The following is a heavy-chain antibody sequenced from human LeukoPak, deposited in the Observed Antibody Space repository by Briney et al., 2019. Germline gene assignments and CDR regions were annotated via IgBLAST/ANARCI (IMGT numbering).Heavy chain of an antibody. CDR2: IYTSGST. D-gene: IGHD6-19*01. J-gene: IGHJ4*02. CDR3: ARDYSSGWYYFDY. V-gene: IGHV4-61*02. CDR1: GGSISSGSYY. Sequence: PSQTLSLTCTASGGSISSGSYYWSWIPQPAGQGLERIGRIYTSGSTNYNPSLKSRVTISVDTAKNQFSLKLSSVTAADTAVYYCARDYSSGWYYFDYWGQGTLVTVSS.